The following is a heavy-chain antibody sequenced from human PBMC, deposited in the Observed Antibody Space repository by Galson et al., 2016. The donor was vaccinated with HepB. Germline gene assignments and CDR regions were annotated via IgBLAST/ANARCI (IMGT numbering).Heavy chain of an antibody. CDR3: VRGKSDVWSAYLDY. V-gene: IGHV1-18*01. CDR2: ISPSNGNT. Sequence: SVKVSCKASGYSFSTHKINWVRQAPGQGLEWMAWISPSNGNTYYAQSFHGRVTVTTDTSTSTAYMDLRSLRSDDTAVYYCVRGKSDVWSAYLDYWGQGTLVTVSS. CDR1: GYSFSTHK. J-gene: IGHJ4*02. D-gene: IGHD3-3*01.